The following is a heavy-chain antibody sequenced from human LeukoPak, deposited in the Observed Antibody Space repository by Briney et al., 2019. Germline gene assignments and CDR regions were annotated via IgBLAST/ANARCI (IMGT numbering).Heavy chain of an antibody. CDR3: ARRYYDSSGLDY. Sequence: SVKVSCKASGYTFTSYGISWVRQAPGQGLEWMGGIIPIFGTANYAQKFQGGVTITADESTSAAYMELSSLRSEDTAVYYCARRYYDSSGLDYWGQGTLVTVSS. J-gene: IGHJ4*02. CDR2: IIPIFGTA. CDR1: GYTFTSYG. V-gene: IGHV1-69*13. D-gene: IGHD3-22*01.